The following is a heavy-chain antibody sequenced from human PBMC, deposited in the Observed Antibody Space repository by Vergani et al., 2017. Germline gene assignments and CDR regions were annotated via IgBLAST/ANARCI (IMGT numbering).Heavy chain of an antibody. D-gene: IGHD2-2*02. Sequence: QVQLQESGPGLVKPSQTLSLTCTVSGASINNDFYYWHWIRQPAGKGLEWIGRIYVSGITDYNSSLQSRVSMSVDTSKNQFSLTLTSVTAADTAVYYCARGRRYCSSTSCYTRDSYYYMDVWGKGTTVTVSS. CDR2: IYVSGIT. J-gene: IGHJ6*03. V-gene: IGHV4-61*02. CDR3: ARGRRYCSSTSCYTRDSYYYMDV. CDR1: GASINNDFYY.